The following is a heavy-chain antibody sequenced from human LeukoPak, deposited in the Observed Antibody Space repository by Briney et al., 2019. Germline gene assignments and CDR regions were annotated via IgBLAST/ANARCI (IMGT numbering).Heavy chain of an antibody. D-gene: IGHD6-19*01. CDR1: GFTFSSYW. CDR3: ARDPVYSSGWDYFDY. CDR2: IKQDGSEK. Sequence: GGSLRLSCAASGFTFSSYWMSWVRQAPGKGLEWVANIKQDGSEKYYVDSMKGRFTISRDNAKNSLYLQMNSLRAEDTAVYYCARDPVYSSGWDYFDYWGQGTLVTVSS. V-gene: IGHV3-7*01. J-gene: IGHJ4*02.